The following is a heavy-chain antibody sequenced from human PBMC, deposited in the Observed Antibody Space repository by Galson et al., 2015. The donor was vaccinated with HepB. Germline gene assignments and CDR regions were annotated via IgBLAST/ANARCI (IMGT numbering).Heavy chain of an antibody. J-gene: IGHJ4*02. V-gene: IGHV4-39*07. D-gene: IGHD2-2*02. Sequence: LSLTCSVSGGSLSNRDYLWAWIRQSPGGGLDWIATIYFDGKSWYNPSLKSRVTIFQDWSKNEFYLRVTSVTAADTASYYGARDRKCYNLDAEYWGQGTLVTVSS. CDR1: GGSLSNRDYL. CDR2: IYFDGKS. CDR3: ARDRKCYNLDAEY.